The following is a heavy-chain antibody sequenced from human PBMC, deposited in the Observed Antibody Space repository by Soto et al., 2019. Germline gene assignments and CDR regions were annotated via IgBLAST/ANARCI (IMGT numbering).Heavy chain of an antibody. CDR2: IYSIGST. D-gene: IGHD6-13*01. CDR3: RRSSRYSTDV. V-gene: IGHV4-39*01. Sequence: QLQLQESGPGLVKPSETLSLTCTVSGGSISSSSYWGWIRQPPGKGLEWIGSIYSIGSTYYNPSLKTRVTISVDTSKNQFALTLISVSAADTAVYYCRRSSRYSTDVWGQGTTVTVSS. CDR1: GGSISSSSY. J-gene: IGHJ6*02.